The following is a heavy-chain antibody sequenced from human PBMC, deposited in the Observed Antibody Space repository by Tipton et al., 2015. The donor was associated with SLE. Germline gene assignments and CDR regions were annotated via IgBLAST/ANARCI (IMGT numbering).Heavy chain of an antibody. J-gene: IGHJ4*02. CDR1: GDSVSSNSAA. D-gene: IGHD1-7*01. CDR2: TYYRSKWYN. CDR3: AKDGTPDHNWNYEYYFDY. V-gene: IGHV6-1*01. Sequence: GLVKPSQTLSLTCAISGDSVSSNSAAWNWIRQSPSRGLEWLGRTYYRSKWYNDYAVSVKSRITINPDASKNQFSLQLNSVTPEDTAVYYCAKDGTPDHNWNYEYYFDYWGQGTLVTISS.